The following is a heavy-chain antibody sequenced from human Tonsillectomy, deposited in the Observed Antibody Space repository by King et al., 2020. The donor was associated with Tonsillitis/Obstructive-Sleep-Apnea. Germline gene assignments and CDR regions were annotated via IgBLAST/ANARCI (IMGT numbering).Heavy chain of an antibody. D-gene: IGHD1-26*01. CDR3: ARSFSGSFSRVLD. CDR2: INHSGST. V-gene: IGHV4-34*01. Sequence: VQLQQWGARLLKPSETLSLTCAVYGGSFSGYYWSWIRQPPGKGLEWIGEINHSGSTNYNPSLKSRVTISVDTSKNQFSLKLSSVTAADTAVYYCARSFSGSFSRVLDWGQGTLVTVSS. CDR1: GGSFSGYY. J-gene: IGHJ4*02.